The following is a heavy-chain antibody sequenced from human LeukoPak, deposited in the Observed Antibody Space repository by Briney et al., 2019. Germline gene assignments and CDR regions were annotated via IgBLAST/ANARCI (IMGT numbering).Heavy chain of an antibody. CDR3: ARSYDSSGYYYLVPAFDI. V-gene: IGHV1-69*04. Sequence: ASVKVSCKASGGTFSSYAISWVRQAPGQGLEWMGRIIPILGIANYAQKFQGRVTITADKSTSTAYMGLSSLRSEDTAVYYCARSYDSSGYYYLVPAFDIWGQGTMVTVSS. D-gene: IGHD3-22*01. CDR2: IIPILGIA. CDR1: GGTFSSYA. J-gene: IGHJ3*02.